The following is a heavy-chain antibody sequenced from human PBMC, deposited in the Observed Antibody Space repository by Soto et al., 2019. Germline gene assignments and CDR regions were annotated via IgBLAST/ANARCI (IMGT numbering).Heavy chain of an antibody. D-gene: IGHD1-26*01. J-gene: IGHJ6*02. Sequence: QVQLVESGGGVVQPGRSLRLSCAASGFTFSSYGMHWVRQAPGKGLEWVAVISYDGSNKYYADSVKGRFTIPRDNSKNTLYLQMNSLRAEDTAVYYCAKDEGATPRYYYYYSGMDVWGQGTTVTVSS. CDR2: ISYDGSNK. CDR3: AKDEGATPRYYYYYSGMDV. CDR1: GFTFSSYG. V-gene: IGHV3-30*18.